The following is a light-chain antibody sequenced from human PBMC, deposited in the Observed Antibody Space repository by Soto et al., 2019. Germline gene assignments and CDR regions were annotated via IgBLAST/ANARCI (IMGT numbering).Light chain of an antibody. CDR1: QSVSSRY. CDR2: AAS. Sequence: EIVLTQSPGTLSLSPGERATLSCRASQSVSSRYLAWYQQKPGQAPRLLIYAASSRATGIPDRFSGSGSGKDFALSISRLEPEDFAVYYCQQYESPWTFGQGTKV. CDR3: QQYESPWT. V-gene: IGKV3-20*01. J-gene: IGKJ1*01.